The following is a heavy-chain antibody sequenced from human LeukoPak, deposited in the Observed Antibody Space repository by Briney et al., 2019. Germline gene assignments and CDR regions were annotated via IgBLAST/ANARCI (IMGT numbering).Heavy chain of an antibody. Sequence: ASVKVSCKASGGTFSSYAISWVRQAPGQGLEWMGWISAYNGNTNYAQKLQGRVTMTTDTSTSTAYMELRSLRSDDTAVYYCARAGDIVVVPAAISPIDYWGQGTLVTVSS. V-gene: IGHV1-18*01. D-gene: IGHD2-2*02. J-gene: IGHJ4*02. CDR1: GGTFSSYA. CDR3: ARAGDIVVVPAAISPIDY. CDR2: ISAYNGNT.